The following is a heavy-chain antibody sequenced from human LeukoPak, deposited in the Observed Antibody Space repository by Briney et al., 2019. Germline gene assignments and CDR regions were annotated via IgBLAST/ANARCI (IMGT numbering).Heavy chain of an antibody. Sequence: PSETLSLTCTVSGGSISSSSYYWGWLRQPPGKGLEWIGSIYYSGSTYYNPSLKSRVTISVDTSKNQFSLKLSSVTAADTAVYYCARERRGTIVATPFDYWGQGTLVTVSS. CDR2: IYYSGST. CDR3: ARERRGTIVATPFDY. D-gene: IGHD5-12*01. V-gene: IGHV4-39*07. CDR1: GGSISSSSYY. J-gene: IGHJ4*02.